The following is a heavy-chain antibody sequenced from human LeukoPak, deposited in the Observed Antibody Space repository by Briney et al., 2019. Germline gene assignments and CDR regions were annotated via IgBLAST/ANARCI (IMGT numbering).Heavy chain of an antibody. CDR2: INGGNGNT. J-gene: IGHJ4*02. CDR3: ARDGRRHGSGSYSVGFDY. V-gene: IGHV1-3*03. D-gene: IGHD3-10*01. CDR1: GGTFSSYA. Sequence: GASVKVSCKASGGTFSSYAMHWVRQAPGQRLEWMGWINGGNGNTKYSQEFQGRVTITRDTSASTAYMEMSSLTSEDMAVYYCARDGRRHGSGSYSVGFDYWGQGTLVTVSS.